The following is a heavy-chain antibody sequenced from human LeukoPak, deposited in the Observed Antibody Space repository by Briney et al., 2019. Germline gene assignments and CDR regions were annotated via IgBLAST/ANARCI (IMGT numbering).Heavy chain of an antibody. CDR3: ARVSRNYGSGTNWFDP. V-gene: IGHV3-21*01. D-gene: IGHD3-10*01. CDR1: GFTFSSYG. Sequence: GGSLRLSCVGSGFTFSSYGMNWVRQAPGKGLEWVSSISTSSSYIYYSDSLKGRFTISRDNAKNSLYLQMNSLRAEDTAVYYCARVSRNYGSGTNWFDPWGQGTLVTVSS. J-gene: IGHJ5*02. CDR2: ISTSSSYI.